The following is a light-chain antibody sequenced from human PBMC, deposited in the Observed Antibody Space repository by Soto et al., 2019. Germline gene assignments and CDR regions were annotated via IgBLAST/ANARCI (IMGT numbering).Light chain of an antibody. CDR3: AAWDDTLNGLV. Sequence: QSVLTQPPSASGTPGQRVTISCSGSSSNIGSNYVYWYQQVPGTAPRLLMYRASQRPSGVPGRFSGYTSGTSASLAISGLRYEDEADYYCAAWDDTLNGLVFGGGTKLTVL. J-gene: IGLJ2*01. CDR1: SSNIGSNY. V-gene: IGLV1-47*01. CDR2: RAS.